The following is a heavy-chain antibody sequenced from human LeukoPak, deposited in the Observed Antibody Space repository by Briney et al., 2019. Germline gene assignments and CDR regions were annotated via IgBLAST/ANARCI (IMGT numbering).Heavy chain of an antibody. V-gene: IGHV3-30*18. CDR2: ISYDGSDK. CDR3: AKDYLRGGSTGSYPIDY. Sequence: GGSLRLSCAASEFTFSSYGMHRVRQAPGKGLEWVAVISYDGSDKYYVDSVKGRFTISRDNSKNTLYLQMNSLRPEDTAVYYCAKDYLRGGSTGSYPIDYWGQGTLVTVSS. J-gene: IGHJ4*02. CDR1: EFTFSSYG. D-gene: IGHD3-10*01.